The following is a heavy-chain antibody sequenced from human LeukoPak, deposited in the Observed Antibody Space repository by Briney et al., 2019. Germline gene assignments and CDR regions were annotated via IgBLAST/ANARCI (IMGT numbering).Heavy chain of an antibody. Sequence: GGSLRLSCEASGFTLSDYYMSWIRQAPGKGPEWVSYIGSNGGNIFYADSVKGRFTTSRDTSKNTLYLQMNDVRAEDTGIYYCVRDLRDRRGYSNYYMDVWGKGTTVTVSS. V-gene: IGHV3-11*01. CDR1: GFTLSDYY. CDR3: VRDLRDRRGYSNYYMDV. D-gene: IGHD3-10*01. J-gene: IGHJ6*03. CDR2: IGSNGGNI.